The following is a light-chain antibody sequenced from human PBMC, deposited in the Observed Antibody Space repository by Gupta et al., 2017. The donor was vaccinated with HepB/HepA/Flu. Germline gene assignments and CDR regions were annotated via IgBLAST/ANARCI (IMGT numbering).Light chain of an antibody. V-gene: IGKV1-5*03. CDR2: KAS. CDR1: ESLNNW. Sequence: DIHMTQSPSTLSASVGDRVTITCRASESLNNWLAWYQQKPGKAPKLLIHKASALQSGVPSRFSGSGSGTEFTLTISSLQPDDLAIYYCQHYNGYPMTFGGGTKVEIK. CDR3: QHYNGYPMT. J-gene: IGKJ4*01.